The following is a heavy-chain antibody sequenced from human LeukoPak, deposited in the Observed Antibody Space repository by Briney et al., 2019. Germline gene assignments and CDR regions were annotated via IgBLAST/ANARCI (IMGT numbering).Heavy chain of an antibody. J-gene: IGHJ4*02. CDR1: GFTFSSYS. D-gene: IGHD3-10*01. Sequence: PGGALRLSCAASGFTFSSYSMNWRRKAQRKGLEWVSSISSSSSYIYYADSVKGRFTISRDNAKNSLYLQMNSLRAEDTAVYYCARESPYGYFDYWGQGTLVTVSS. V-gene: IGHV3-21*01. CDR2: ISSSSSYI. CDR3: ARESPYGYFDY.